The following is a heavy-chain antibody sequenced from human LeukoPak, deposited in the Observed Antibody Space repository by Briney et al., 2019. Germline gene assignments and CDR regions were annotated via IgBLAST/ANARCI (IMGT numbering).Heavy chain of an antibody. D-gene: IGHD5-18*01. Sequence: ASVKVSCKASGYTFSSYAMNWVRQAPGQGLEWMGWINTNTGNPTYAQGFTGRSVFSLDTSVSTAYLQISSLKAEDTAVYYCARDIGALRIQVPPDAFDIWGQGTMVTVSS. CDR1: GYTFSSYA. J-gene: IGHJ3*02. CDR2: INTNTGNP. CDR3: ARDIGALRIQVPPDAFDI. V-gene: IGHV7-4-1*02.